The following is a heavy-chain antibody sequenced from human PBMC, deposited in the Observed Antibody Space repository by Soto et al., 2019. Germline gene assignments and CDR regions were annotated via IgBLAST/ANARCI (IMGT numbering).Heavy chain of an antibody. CDR1: GFTFSSYG. CDR2: ISYDGSNK. J-gene: IGHJ6*02. D-gene: IGHD5-12*01. CDR3: AKDRWLTGYYGMDV. V-gene: IGHV3-30*18. Sequence: GSLGLSCAASGFTFSSYGMHWVRQAPGKGLEWVAVISYDGSNKYYADSVKGRFTISRDNSKNTLYLQMNSLRAEDTAVYYCAKDRWLTGYYGMDVWGQGTTVTVSS.